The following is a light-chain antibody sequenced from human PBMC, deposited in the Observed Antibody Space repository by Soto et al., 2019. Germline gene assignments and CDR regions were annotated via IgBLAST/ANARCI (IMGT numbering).Light chain of an antibody. V-gene: IGKV3-20*01. J-gene: IGKJ3*01. CDR1: QNVSSSY. CDR3: QQYGSSLFT. CDR2: GAS. Sequence: EIVLTQSPGTLSLSPGERATLSCRASQNVSSSYLAWYQQKPGQAPRLLIYGASSRATGIPDRFSGSGSGTDFTLTISRLEPEDFAVYYCQQYGSSLFTFGPGNKVDIK.